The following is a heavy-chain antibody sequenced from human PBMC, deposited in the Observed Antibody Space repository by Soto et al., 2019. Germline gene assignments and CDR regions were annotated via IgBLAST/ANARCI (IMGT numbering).Heavy chain of an antibody. V-gene: IGHV4-39*01. CDR1: GDSISSSTYF. CDR2: IYYSGST. Sequence: PSETLSLTCTVSGDSISSSTYFWGWVRQPPGKGLEWIGSIYYSGSTYYNPSLKSRVTISVDTSKDHFSLKLSSVTAADTAVYYCARHLGEGYFDPWGQGTLVTVSS. CDR3: ARHLGEGYFDP. J-gene: IGHJ4*02.